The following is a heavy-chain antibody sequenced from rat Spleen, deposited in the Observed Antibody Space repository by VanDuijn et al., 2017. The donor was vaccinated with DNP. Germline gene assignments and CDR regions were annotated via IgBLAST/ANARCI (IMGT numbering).Heavy chain of an antibody. J-gene: IGHJ2*01. Sequence: EVQLVESGGDLVQPGRSLKLSCVASGFTFNNYWMTWIRQVPGKGLEWVASISTGGGSTYYPDSVKGRFTLSRDNAKNTLYLQMSSLRSEDTATYYCVRSTTGIKGYYFDYWGQGVMVTVSS. CDR3: VRSTTGIKGYYFDY. CDR2: ISTGGGST. V-gene: IGHV5-31*01. CDR1: GFTFNNYW. D-gene: IGHD1-9*01.